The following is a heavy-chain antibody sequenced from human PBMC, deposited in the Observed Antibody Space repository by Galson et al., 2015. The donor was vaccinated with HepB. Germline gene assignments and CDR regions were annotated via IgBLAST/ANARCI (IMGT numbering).Heavy chain of an antibody. J-gene: IGHJ6*02. CDR1: GFTFSSYG. CDR2: ISYDGSNK. V-gene: IGHV3-30*18. D-gene: IGHD2-15*01. Sequence: SLRLSCAASGFTFSSYGMHWVRQAPGKGLEWVAIISYDGSNKYYADSVKGRFTISRDNSKNTLYVQMNSLRADDTAVYYCAKSSRYCSGGNCLLHYYYSMDVWGQGTTVTVSS. CDR3: AKSSRYCSGGNCLLHYYYSMDV.